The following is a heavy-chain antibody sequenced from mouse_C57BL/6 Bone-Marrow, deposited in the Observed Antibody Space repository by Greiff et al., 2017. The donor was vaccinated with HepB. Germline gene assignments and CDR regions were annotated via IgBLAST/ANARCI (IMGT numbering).Heavy chain of an antibody. V-gene: IGHV5-15*01. CDR3: ARKGDYYGSSYWYFDV. CDR2: ISNLAYSI. J-gene: IGHJ1*03. Sequence: VQLKESGGGLVQPGGSLKLSCAASGFTFSDYGMAWVRQAPRKGPEWVAFISNLAYSIYYADTVTDRFTISRENAKNTLYLEMSSLRSEDTAMYYCARKGDYYGSSYWYFDVWGTGTTVTVSS. D-gene: IGHD1-1*01. CDR1: GFTFSDYG.